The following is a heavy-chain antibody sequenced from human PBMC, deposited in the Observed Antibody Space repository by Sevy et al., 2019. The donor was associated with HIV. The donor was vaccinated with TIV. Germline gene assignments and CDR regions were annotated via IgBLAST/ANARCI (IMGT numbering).Heavy chain of an antibody. J-gene: IGHJ4*02. CDR1: GFTFSSYS. Sequence: GGSLGLSCAASGFTFSSYSMNWVRQAPGKGLEWLSYISSSSSAIYYADSVKGRFTISRDNAKNSLYLQMNSLRDEDTAVYFCARVQYYHYVWGSYRYDYWGQGTLVTVSS. D-gene: IGHD3-16*02. V-gene: IGHV3-48*02. CDR3: ARVQYYHYVWGSYRYDY. CDR2: ISSSSSAI.